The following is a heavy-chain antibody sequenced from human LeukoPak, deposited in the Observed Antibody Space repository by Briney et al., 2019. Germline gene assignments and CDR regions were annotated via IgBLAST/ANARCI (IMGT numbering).Heavy chain of an antibody. J-gene: IGHJ4*02. CDR2: ISWDGGST. Sequence: GGSLRLSCAASGFTFDDYTMHWVRQAPGKGLEWVSLISWDGGSTYYADSVKGRFTISRDNSKNSLYLQMNSLRTEDTALYYCAKDIGWLQLGGAGDYWGQGTLVTVSS. CDR3: AKDIGWLQLGGAGDY. V-gene: IGHV3-43*01. D-gene: IGHD5-24*01. CDR1: GFTFDDYT.